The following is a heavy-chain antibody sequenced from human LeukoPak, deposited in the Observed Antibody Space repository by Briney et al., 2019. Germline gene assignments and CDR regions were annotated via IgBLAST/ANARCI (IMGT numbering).Heavy chain of an antibody. Sequence: GGSLRLSCSASGFTFSSYVMHWVRQAPGKGLEYVSAISSNGGRTYHADSVKDRFIISRDNSKNTLYLQMRSLRPEDTAVYYCVTDWGVITNDAFDIWGQGTMVTVSS. CDR3: VTDWGVITNDAFDI. D-gene: IGHD3-10*01. J-gene: IGHJ3*02. V-gene: IGHV3-64D*09. CDR2: ISSNGGRT. CDR1: GFTFSSYV.